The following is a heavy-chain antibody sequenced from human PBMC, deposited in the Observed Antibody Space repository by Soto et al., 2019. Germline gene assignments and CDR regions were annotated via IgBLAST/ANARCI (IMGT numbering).Heavy chain of an antibody. CDR2: IIPIFGTA. V-gene: IGHV1-69*01. J-gene: IGHJ6*02. CDR3: ARGFTGGSWPYYYYGMDV. D-gene: IGHD2-15*01. CDR1: GGTFSSYA. Sequence: QVQLVQSGAEVKKPGSSVKVSCKASGGTFSSYAINWVRQAPGQGLEWMGGIIPIFGTANYAQKFQGRVTITADESTSTAYMELSSLRSEDTAVYYCARGFTGGSWPYYYYGMDVWGQGTTVTVSS.